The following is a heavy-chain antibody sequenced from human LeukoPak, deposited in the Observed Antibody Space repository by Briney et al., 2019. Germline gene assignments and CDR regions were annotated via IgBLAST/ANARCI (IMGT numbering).Heavy chain of an antibody. J-gene: IGHJ4*02. CDR3: ARYDFWSGYSAAFDY. D-gene: IGHD3-3*01. CDR2: IYYSGIT. Sequence: SETLCLTCTVSGVSISSYYRSWIRQPPGKGLEWIGYIYYSGITNYNPSLKSRVTISVDTSKNQFSLKLSSVTAADTAVYYCARYDFWSGYSAAFDYWGQTLLTVFS. CDR1: GVSISSYY. V-gene: IGHV4-59*08.